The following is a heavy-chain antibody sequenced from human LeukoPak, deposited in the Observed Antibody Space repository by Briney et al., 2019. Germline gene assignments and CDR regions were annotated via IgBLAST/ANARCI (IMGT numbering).Heavy chain of an antibody. CDR1: GYTLTELS. J-gene: IGHJ6*03. CDR2: FDPEDGET. V-gene: IGHV1-24*01. D-gene: IGHD1-26*01. CDR3: ATKGGSYWAGYYYYYMDV. Sequence: ASVKVSCKVSGYTLTELSMHWVRQAPGKGLEWMGGFDPEDGETIYAQKFQGRVTMTEDTSTDTAYMELSSLRSEDTAVYYCATKGGSYWAGYYYYYMDVWGKGTTVTVSS.